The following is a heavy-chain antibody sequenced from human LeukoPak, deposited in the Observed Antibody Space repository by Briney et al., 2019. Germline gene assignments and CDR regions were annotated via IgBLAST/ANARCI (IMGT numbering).Heavy chain of an antibody. CDR1: GFTFSSYA. V-gene: IGHV3-23*01. Sequence: GGSLRLSCAASGFTFSSYAMSWVRQAPGKGLEWVSAISGSGGSTYYTDSVKGRFTISRDNSKNTLYLQMNSLRAEDTAVYYCAKRITIPHGGMDVWGQGTTVTVSS. J-gene: IGHJ6*02. CDR3: AKRITIPHGGMDV. CDR2: ISGSGGST. D-gene: IGHD3-10*01.